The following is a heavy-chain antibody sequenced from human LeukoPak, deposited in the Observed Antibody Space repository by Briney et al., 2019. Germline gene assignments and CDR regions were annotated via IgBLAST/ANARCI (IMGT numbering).Heavy chain of an antibody. CDR1: GGSISSYY. V-gene: IGHV4-59*08. CDR2: IYCSGNI. J-gene: IGHJ4*02. D-gene: IGHD5-12*01. CDR3: ARHAESGYDRFDH. Sequence: SETLSLTCTVSGGSISSYYWSWIRQPPGKGLDWIGYIYCSGNINYKSPLKSRVTISGDTSKNQFSLKLSSVTAADTAVYYCARHAESGYDRFDHWGQGTLVTVSS.